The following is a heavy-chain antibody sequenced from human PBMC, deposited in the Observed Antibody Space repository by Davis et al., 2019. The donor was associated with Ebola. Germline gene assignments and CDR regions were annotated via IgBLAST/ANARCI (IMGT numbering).Heavy chain of an antibody. D-gene: IGHD1-26*01. CDR3: ARESDAVGASTTDDAFDV. CDR1: GYTFTGYY. V-gene: IGHV1-2*02. CDR2: INPNSGGT. Sequence: ASVKVSCQASGYTFTGYYMYWVRQAPGQGLEWMGWINPNSGGTTYAQKFQGRVTMTSDTSISTAYLALSRLTSDDTAVYFCARESDAVGASTTDDAFDVWGQGTMVTVSS. J-gene: IGHJ3*01.